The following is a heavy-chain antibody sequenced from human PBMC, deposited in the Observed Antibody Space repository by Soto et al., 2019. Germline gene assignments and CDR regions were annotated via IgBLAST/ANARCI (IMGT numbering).Heavy chain of an antibody. J-gene: IGHJ5*02. D-gene: IGHD3-10*01. CDR2: ISGSGGST. CDR3: AKDRSTYYLVPPFDP. Sequence: EVQLLESGGGLVQPGGSLRLSCAASGFTFSSYAMSWVRQAPGKGLEWVSAISGSGGSTYYADSVKGRFTISRDNSXYTLYLQMNSLRAEDTAVYYCAKDRSTYYLVPPFDPWGQGTLVTVSS. V-gene: IGHV3-23*01. CDR1: GFTFSSYA.